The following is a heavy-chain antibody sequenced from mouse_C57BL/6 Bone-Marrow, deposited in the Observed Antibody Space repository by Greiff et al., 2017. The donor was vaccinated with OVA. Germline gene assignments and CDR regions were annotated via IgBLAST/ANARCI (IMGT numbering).Heavy chain of an antibody. J-gene: IGHJ3*01. CDR3: ARWDYYYGRAY. D-gene: IGHD1-1*01. CDR1: GYTFTSYW. CDR2: IYPGSGST. Sequence: VQLQQPGAELVKPGASVTMSCKASGYTFTSYWITWVKPRPGQGLEWIGDIYPGSGSTNYNEKFKSKATLTVDTSSSTAYMQLSSLTSEDSAVYYCARWDYYYGRAYWGQGTLVTVSA. V-gene: IGHV1-55*01.